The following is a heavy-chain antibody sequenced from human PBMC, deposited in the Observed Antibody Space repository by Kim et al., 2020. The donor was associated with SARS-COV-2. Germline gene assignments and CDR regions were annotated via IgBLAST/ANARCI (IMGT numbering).Heavy chain of an antibody. CDR2: IYYSGST. V-gene: IGHV4-31*03. D-gene: IGHD5-18*01. J-gene: IGHJ4*02. CDR1: GGSISSGGYY. CDR3: ARGGGYSYGYVLATVLDY. Sequence: SETLSLTCTVSGGSISSGGYYWSWIRQHPGKGLEWIGYIYYSGSTYYNPSLKSRVTISVDTSKNQFSLKLSSVTAADTAVYYCARGGGYSYGYVLATVLDYWGQGTLVTVSS.